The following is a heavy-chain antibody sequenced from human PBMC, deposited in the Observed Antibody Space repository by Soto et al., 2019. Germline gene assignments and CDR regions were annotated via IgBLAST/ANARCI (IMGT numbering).Heavy chain of an antibody. V-gene: IGHV1-18*01. J-gene: IGHJ6*02. D-gene: IGHD3-16*01. CDR1: GYTFTRYG. CDR2: INTYNGNT. CDR3: AMVDVYVTPSPQDV. Sequence: QVQLVQSGAEVKNPGASVKVSCKASGYTFTRYGIGWARQAPGQGLEWMGWINTYNGNTNYAQNVQGRVTLTTDTATSHAYMELRSLRSNDTAIYYCAMVDVYVTPSPQDVWGQGTTVIVSS.